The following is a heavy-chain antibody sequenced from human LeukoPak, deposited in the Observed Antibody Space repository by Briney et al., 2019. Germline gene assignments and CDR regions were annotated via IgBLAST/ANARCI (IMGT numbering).Heavy chain of an antibody. J-gene: IGHJ3*02. CDR1: GFTFSRSS. Sequence: GGSLRLSCAASGFTFSRSSMNWVRQAPGKGLEWVSSITTSSSYIYYADSVKGRFTISRDNAKNSLYLQMNSLRAEDTAVYYCARGPNYDYVWGSRNAFDIWGQGTMVTVSS. CDR2: ITTSSSYI. V-gene: IGHV3-21*01. CDR3: ARGPNYDYVWGSRNAFDI. D-gene: IGHD3-16*01.